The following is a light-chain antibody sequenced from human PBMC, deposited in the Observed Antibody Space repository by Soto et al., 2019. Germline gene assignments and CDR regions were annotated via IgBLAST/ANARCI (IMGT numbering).Light chain of an antibody. V-gene: IGLV1-40*01. Sequence: QSVLTQPPSVSGAPGQTVTISCTGTTSNVHWYQQLPGTAPKLLIFDNTNRPSGVPDRFSGSKSGTSASLAIAGLQAEDEAVYYCQFFDSSLSGSVVFGGGTQLTVL. CDR3: QFFDSSLSGSVV. J-gene: IGLJ3*02. CDR2: DNT. CDR1: TSN.